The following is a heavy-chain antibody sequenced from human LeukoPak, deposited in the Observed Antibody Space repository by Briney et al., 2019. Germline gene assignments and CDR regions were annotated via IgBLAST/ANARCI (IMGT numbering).Heavy chain of an antibody. CDR1: GFIFSSYR. Sequence: PGGSLRLSCVGSGFIFSSYRMNWVRQAPGKGLEWISYISSSSTTIYYADSVKGRFTISRDNAKNSLYLQMNSLRAEDTAVYYCARELGSWGQGALVTVSS. CDR2: ISSSSTTI. CDR3: ARELGS. J-gene: IGHJ5*02. V-gene: IGHV3-48*01.